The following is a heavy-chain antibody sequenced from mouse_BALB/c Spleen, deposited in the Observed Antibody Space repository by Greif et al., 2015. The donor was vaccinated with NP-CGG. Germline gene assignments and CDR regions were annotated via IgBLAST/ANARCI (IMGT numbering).Heavy chain of an antibody. CDR2: IRNKANGYTT. CDR1: GFTFTDYY. D-gene: IGHD2-1*01. V-gene: IGHV7-3*02. CDR3: ARDADGNYAYWYFDV. Sequence: EVKLVESGGGLVQPGGSLRLSCATSGFTFTDYYMSWVRQPPGKALEWLGFIRNKANGYTTEYSASVKGRFTISRDNSQSILYLQMNTLRAEDSATYYCARDADGNYAYWYFDVWGAGTTVTVSS. J-gene: IGHJ1*01.